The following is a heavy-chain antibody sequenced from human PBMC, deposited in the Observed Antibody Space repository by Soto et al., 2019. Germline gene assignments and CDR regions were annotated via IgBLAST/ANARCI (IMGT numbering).Heavy chain of an antibody. Sequence: QVQLQESGPGLVKPSETLSLTCTVSGGSISSYYWSWIRQPPGKGLEWIGYIYYSGSTNYNPSLKRRVTISVDTSKNQFSLKRSSVTAADTAVYYCARANGGGGWFDPWGQGTLVTVSS. J-gene: IGHJ5*02. CDR3: ARANGGGGWFDP. CDR1: GGSISSYY. V-gene: IGHV4-59*01. D-gene: IGHD3-16*01. CDR2: IYYSGST.